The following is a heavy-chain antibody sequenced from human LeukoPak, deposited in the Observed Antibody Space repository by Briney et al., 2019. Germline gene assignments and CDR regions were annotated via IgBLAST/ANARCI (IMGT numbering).Heavy chain of an antibody. CDR1: GGSISSSRYY. CDR2: MYYSGST. V-gene: IGHV4-39*01. Sequence: SETLSLTSTVSGGSISSSRYYWGCIRQPPGKGLEWIGSMYYSGSTYYNPSLQSRLTISVDTSKNQFSLKLSSVTAADTAVYYCASQTDYYFDYWGQGPLAAASS. J-gene: IGHJ4*02. D-gene: IGHD2-21*02. CDR3: ASQTDYYFDY.